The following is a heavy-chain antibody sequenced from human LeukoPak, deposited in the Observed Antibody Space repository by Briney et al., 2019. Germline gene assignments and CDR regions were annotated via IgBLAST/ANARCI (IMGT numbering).Heavy chain of an antibody. V-gene: IGHV1-2*02. Sequence: GASVKVSCKASGYTFTGYYMRWVRQAPGQGLEWMGWINPISGGTNYAQKFQGRVTMTRDTSISTAYMELSRLRSDDTAVYYCARGAYDFWSGYYGNHDAFDIWGQGTMVTVSS. J-gene: IGHJ3*02. D-gene: IGHD3-3*01. CDR3: ARGAYDFWSGYYGNHDAFDI. CDR2: INPISGGT. CDR1: GYTFTGYY.